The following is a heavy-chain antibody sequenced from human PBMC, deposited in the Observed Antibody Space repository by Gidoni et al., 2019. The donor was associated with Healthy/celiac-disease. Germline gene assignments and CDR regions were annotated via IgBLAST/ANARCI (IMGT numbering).Heavy chain of an antibody. D-gene: IGHD3-3*01. CDR2: IIPIFGTA. J-gene: IGHJ4*02. V-gene: IGHV1-69*01. CDR3: ARDARGLRDFWSGYRLDY. Sequence: VQLVQYGAGVKKPGSSVKVSCKASGGTFSSYAISWVRQAPGQGLEWRGGIIPIFGTANYAQKFQGRVTITADESTSTAYMELSSLRSEDTAVYYCARDARGLRDFWSGYRLDYWGQGTLVTVSS. CDR1: GGTFSSYA.